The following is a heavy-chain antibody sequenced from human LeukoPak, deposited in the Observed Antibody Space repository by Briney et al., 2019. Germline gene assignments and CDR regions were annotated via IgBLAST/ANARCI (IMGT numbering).Heavy chain of an antibody. CDR3: AKDRVGDYFDN. Sequence: GGSLRLSCAASGFTFSSYAMSWVRQAPGKGLEWVSAISGSGGSTYYADFVKGRFTISRDNSKNTVFLQMSRLRADDSAVYFCAKDRVGDYFDNWGQGTLVTVSS. D-gene: IGHD2-21*01. CDR2: ISGSGGST. V-gene: IGHV3-23*01. J-gene: IGHJ4*02. CDR1: GFTFSSYA.